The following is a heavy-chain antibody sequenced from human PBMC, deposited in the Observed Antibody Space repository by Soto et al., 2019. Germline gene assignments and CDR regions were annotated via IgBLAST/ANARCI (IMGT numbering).Heavy chain of an antibody. CDR3: ARVGGVGATALDY. CDR2: IYYSGST. D-gene: IGHD1-26*01. CDR1: GGSISSGGYY. Sequence: PSETLFLTCTVSGGSISSGGYYWSWIRQHPGKGLEWIGYIYYSGSTYYNPSLKSRVTISVDTSKNQFSLKLSSVTAADTAVYYCARVGGVGATALDYWGQGTLVTVSS. V-gene: IGHV4-31*03. J-gene: IGHJ4*02.